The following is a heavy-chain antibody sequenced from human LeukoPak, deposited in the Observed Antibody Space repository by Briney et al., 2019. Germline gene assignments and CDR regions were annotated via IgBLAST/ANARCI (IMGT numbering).Heavy chain of an antibody. CDR1: GFTFSSYE. Sequence: PGGSLRLSCAASGFTFSSYEMNWVRQAPGKGLEWVSSISSSGSTIYYADSVKGRFTISRDNAKNSLYLQMTSLRAEDTAVYYCAKSGLNRFDYWGQGTLVTVSS. D-gene: IGHD2-15*01. CDR3: AKSGLNRFDY. J-gene: IGHJ4*02. V-gene: IGHV3-48*03. CDR2: ISSSGSTI.